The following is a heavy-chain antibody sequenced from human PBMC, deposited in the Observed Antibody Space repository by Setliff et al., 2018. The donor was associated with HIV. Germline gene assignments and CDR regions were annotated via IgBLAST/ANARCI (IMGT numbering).Heavy chain of an antibody. J-gene: IGHJ4*02. CDR2: INSDGSST. D-gene: IGHD2-15*01. CDR1: GFTFSSYW. V-gene: IGHV3-74*03. CDR3: ARARGGNSEWSY. Sequence: LRLSCAASGFTFSSYWMHWVRQVPGKGLVWVSRINSDGSSTTYADFVKGRFTIPRDNAKNTLYLQMNSLRAEDTAVYPCARARGGNSEWSYWGQGTLVTVSS.